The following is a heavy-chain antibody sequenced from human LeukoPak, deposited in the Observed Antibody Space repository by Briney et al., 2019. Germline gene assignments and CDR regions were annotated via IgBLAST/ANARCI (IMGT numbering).Heavy chain of an antibody. CDR2: INPYHGYT. CDR3: SSVAKGRYFFYNMDA. J-gene: IGHJ6*03. V-gene: IGHV1-18*04. CDR1: GYSTNTCS. Sequence: ASVKVSCKAAGYSTNTCSFEWVRQAPAQGLEWIGLINPYHGYTKYADALQDRLIMTTDTSTNKSFLEMPSLISDDAAAAFCSSVAKGRYFFYNMDAWGKRATGTVS.